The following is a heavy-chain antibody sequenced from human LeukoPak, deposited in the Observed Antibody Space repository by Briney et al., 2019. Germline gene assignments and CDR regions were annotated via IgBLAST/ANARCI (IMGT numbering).Heavy chain of an antibody. J-gene: IGHJ4*02. V-gene: IGHV3-11*06. D-gene: IGHD6-19*01. CDR3: ARNFGYSSGFADY. CDR1: GFIVSDYY. CDR2: ISSSSSYT. Sequence: GGSLRLSCAASGFIVSDYYMSWIRQAPGKGLEWVSYISSSSSYTNYADSVKGRFTISRDNAKNSLYLQMNSLRAEDTAVYYCARNFGYSSGFADYWGQGTLVTVSS.